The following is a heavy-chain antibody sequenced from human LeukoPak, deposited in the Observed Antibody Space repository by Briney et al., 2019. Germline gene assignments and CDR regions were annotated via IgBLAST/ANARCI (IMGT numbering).Heavy chain of an antibody. CDR3: ALRWFGEGYYDYGMDV. CDR1: GGCFSGYY. Sequence: SETLSLTCAVYGGCFSGYYWSWIRQPPGKGLEWIGEINHSGSTNYNPSLKSRVTISVDTSKNQFSLKLSSVTAADTAVYYCALRWFGEGYYDYGMDVWGQGTTVTVSS. V-gene: IGHV4-34*01. D-gene: IGHD3-10*01. CDR2: INHSGST. J-gene: IGHJ6*02.